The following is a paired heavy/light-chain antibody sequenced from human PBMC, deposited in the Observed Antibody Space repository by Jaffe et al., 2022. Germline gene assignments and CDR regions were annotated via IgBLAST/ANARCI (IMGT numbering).Heavy chain of an antibody. D-gene: IGHD1-26*01. V-gene: IGHV1-18*01. Sequence: QVQLVQSGGEVKEPGASVKVSCKTSGYSFTNHGISWVRQAPGQGLEYVGWISAYNGDTHSTQKFQGRVTMTTDTSTSTAYMDLRSLRSDDTAVYFCARTSGGWSADFDYWGQGTLVSVSS. CDR1: GYSFTNHG. J-gene: IGHJ4*02. CDR3: ARTSGGWSADFDY. CDR2: ISAYNGDT.
Light chain of an antibody. CDR2: EVS. V-gene: IGKV2-30*01. CDR3: MQGTQWPWT. CDR1: QSLVYSDGNTY. Sequence: DVVMTQSPLSLPVTLGQPASFSCRSSQSLVYSDGNTYLTWFQQRPGQSPRRLIYEVSKRDSGVPDRFSGSGSGTDFTLKIGRVEAEDVGVYYCMQGTQWPWTFGQGTKVEIK. J-gene: IGKJ1*01.